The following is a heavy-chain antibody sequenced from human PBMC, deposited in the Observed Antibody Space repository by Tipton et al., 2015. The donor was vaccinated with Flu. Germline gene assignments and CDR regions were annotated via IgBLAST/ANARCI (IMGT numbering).Heavy chain of an antibody. CDR1: GGSFSGYY. Sequence: TLSLTCAVYGGSFSGYYWSWIRQPPGKGLEWIGEINHSGSTNYNPSLKSRVTISVDTSKNPFSLKLSSVTAADTAVYYCARGQGEGEIFGGVINNPIDYWGQGTLVTVSS. D-gene: IGHD3-3*01. V-gene: IGHV4-34*01. J-gene: IGHJ4*02. CDR2: INHSGST. CDR3: ARGQGEGEIFGGVINNPIDY.